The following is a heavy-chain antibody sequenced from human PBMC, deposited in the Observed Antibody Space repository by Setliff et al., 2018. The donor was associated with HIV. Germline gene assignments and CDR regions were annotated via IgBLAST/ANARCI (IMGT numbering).Heavy chain of an antibody. V-gene: IGHV3-74*01. CDR2: INSEGSST. CDR1: GFTFSSYW. Sequence: GGSLRLSCAASGFTFSSYWMHWVRQAPGKGLVWVSRINSEGSSTSYAESVKGRFTTSRANAKNTRYLQMNSLRAEDTAVYYCASSRLLNPIYYYYIDVWGTGPTVTVLL. CDR3: ASSRLLNPIYYYYIDV. J-gene: IGHJ6*03. D-gene: IGHD3-22*01.